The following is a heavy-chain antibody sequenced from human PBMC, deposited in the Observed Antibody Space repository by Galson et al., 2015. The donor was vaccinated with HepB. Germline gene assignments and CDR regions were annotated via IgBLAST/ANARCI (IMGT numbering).Heavy chain of an antibody. Sequence: SVKVSCKASGYTFTSYYMHWVRQAPGQGLEWMGRINPNSGGTNYAQKFQGRVTMTRDTSISTAYMELSRLRSDDTAVYYCARDRGGLERGRDLGYWGQGTLVTVSS. CDR3: ARDRGGLERGRDLGY. CDR2: INPNSGGT. D-gene: IGHD1-1*01. J-gene: IGHJ4*02. CDR1: GYTFTSYY. V-gene: IGHV1-2*06.